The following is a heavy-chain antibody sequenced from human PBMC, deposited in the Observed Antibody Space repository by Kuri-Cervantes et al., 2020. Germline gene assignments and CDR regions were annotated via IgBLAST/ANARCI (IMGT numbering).Heavy chain of an antibody. CDR2: IWYDGSNK. CDR3: AKRDCSSTSCYSRADYYYYYYMDV. J-gene: IGHJ6*03. V-gene: IGHV3-30*02. Sequence: GGSLRLSCAASGFTFSSYGMHWVRQAPGKGLEWVAVIWYDGSNKYYANSVKGRFTISRDNSKNTLYLQMNSLRAEDTAVYYCAKRDCSSTSCYSRADYYYYYYMDVWGKGTTVTVSS. D-gene: IGHD2-2*01. CDR1: GFTFSSYG.